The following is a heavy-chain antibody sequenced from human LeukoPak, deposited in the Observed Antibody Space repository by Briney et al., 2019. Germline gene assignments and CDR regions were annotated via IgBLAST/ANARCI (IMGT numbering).Heavy chain of an antibody. Sequence: GGSLRLSCAASGFTFSSYAMSWVRQAPGKGLEWVSAISGRGGSTYYADSVKGRFTISRDNSKNTLYLQMNSLRAEDTAVYYCAKAARKRITMVRGVYDAFDIWGQGTMVTVSS. CDR1: GFTFSSYA. CDR2: ISGRGGST. D-gene: IGHD3-10*01. J-gene: IGHJ3*02. CDR3: AKAARKRITMVRGVYDAFDI. V-gene: IGHV3-23*01.